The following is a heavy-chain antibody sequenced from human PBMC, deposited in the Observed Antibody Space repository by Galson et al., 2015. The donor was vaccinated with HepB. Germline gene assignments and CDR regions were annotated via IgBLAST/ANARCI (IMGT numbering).Heavy chain of an antibody. J-gene: IGHJ3*02. CDR3: AASIVGATGDDAFDI. Sequence: QSGAEMKKPGESLKISCKGSGYSFTSYWIGWVRQMPGKGLEWMGIIYPGDSDTRYSPSFQGQVTISADKSISTAYLQWSSLKASDTAMYYCAASIVGATGDDAFDIWGQGTMVTVSS. V-gene: IGHV5-51*01. D-gene: IGHD1-26*01. CDR1: GYSFTSYW. CDR2: IYPGDSDT.